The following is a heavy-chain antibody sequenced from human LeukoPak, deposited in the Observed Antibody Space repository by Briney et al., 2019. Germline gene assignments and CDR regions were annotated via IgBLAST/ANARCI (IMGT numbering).Heavy chain of an antibody. D-gene: IGHD4-17*01. Sequence: SETLSLTCTVSGGSVSSGSYYWSWIRQPPGKGLEWIGYIYCSGSTNYNPSLKSRVTISVDTSKNQFSLKLSSVTAADTAVYYCATGITVTTGGFDPWGQGTLVTVSS. CDR3: ATGITVTTGGFDP. J-gene: IGHJ5*02. CDR1: GGSVSSGSYY. CDR2: IYCSGST. V-gene: IGHV4-61*01.